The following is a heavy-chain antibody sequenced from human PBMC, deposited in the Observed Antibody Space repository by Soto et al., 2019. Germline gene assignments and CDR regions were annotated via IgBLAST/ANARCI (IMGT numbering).Heavy chain of an antibody. CDR1: GFTISSYA. CDR3: ARVRGIAVAATFGY. CDR2: MSSRSSYT. V-gene: IGHV3-11*06. J-gene: IGHJ4*02. Sequence: GGPLRLSYAASGFTISSYAMSWVRQAPGKGLEWVSYMSSRSSYTNYADSVKGRVTISRDNAKNSRYLQMNSLGAEDTAVYYCARVRGIAVAATFGYWGQGTLVTVSS. D-gene: IGHD6-19*01.